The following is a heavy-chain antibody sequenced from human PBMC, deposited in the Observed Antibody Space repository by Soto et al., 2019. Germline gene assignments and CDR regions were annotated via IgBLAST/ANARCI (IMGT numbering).Heavy chain of an antibody. J-gene: IGHJ4*02. CDR1: GFTFSSYG. CDR2: ISSSSSTI. V-gene: IGHV3-48*02. D-gene: IGHD6-19*01. CDR3: AREVGGSGWYTGFDY. Sequence: PGGSLRLSCAASGFTFSSYGMHWVRQAPGKGLEWVSYISSSSSTIYYADSVKGRFTISRDNAKNSLYLQMNSLRDEDTAVHYCAREVGGSGWYTGFDYWGQGTLVTVSS.